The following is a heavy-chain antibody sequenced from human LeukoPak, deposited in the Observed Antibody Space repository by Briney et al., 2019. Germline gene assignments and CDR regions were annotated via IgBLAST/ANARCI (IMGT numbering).Heavy chain of an antibody. V-gene: IGHV3-23*01. J-gene: IGHJ4*02. D-gene: IGHD1-26*01. CDR1: GFSFDTTN. CDR2: ISGTGDRT. CDR3: VKNSGIWSF. Sequence: GGSLRLSCAASGFSFDTTNMTWVRQAPGKGPEWLSCISGTGDRTYYADSVRGRFTISRDNSKNMLYLQMTSLRVEDTATYYCVKNSGIWSFWGRGTLAAVSS.